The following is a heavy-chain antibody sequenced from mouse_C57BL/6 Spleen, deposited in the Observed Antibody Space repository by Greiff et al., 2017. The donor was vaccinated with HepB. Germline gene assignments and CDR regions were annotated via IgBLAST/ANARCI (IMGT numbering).Heavy chain of an antibody. V-gene: IGHV10-1*01. D-gene: IGHD2-3*01. CDR1: GFSFNTYA. CDR3: VRHDDDSYWYFDV. Sequence: DVQLQESGGGLVQPKGSLKLSCAASGFSFNTYAMNWVRQAPGKGLEWVARIRSKSNNYATYYADSVKDRFTISRDDSESMLYLQMNNLKTEDTAMYYYVRHDDDSYWYFDVWGTGTTVTVSS. CDR2: IRSKSNNYAT. J-gene: IGHJ1*03.